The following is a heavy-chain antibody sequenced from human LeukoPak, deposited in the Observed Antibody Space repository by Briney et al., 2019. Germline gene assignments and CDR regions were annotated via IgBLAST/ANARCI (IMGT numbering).Heavy chain of an antibody. CDR1: GFTFDDYA. V-gene: IGHV3-9*01. D-gene: IGHD3-22*01. J-gene: IGHJ4*02. CDR3: AKGHYDSSGYYYPYYFDY. CDR2: ISWNSGSI. Sequence: GGSLRLSCAASGFTFDDYAMHWVRHAPGKGLEWVSGISWNSGSIGYADSVKGRFTISRDNAKNSLYLQMNSLRAEDTALYYCAKGHYDSSGYYYPYYFDYWGQGTLVTVSS.